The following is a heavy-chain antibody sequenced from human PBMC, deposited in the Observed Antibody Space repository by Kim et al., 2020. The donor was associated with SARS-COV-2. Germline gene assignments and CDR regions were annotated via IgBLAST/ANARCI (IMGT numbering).Heavy chain of an antibody. Sequence: GGSLRLSCAASGFMFSSYAMHWVRQAPGKGLEWVAVISYDVSNKYYADSVKGRFTISRDNSKNTLYLQMNSLRLEDTPVYYCAKGTAPTPRSGIDYWGQGTLVTVSS. CDR2: ISYDVSNK. CDR1: GFMFSSYA. CDR3: AKGTAPTPRSGIDY. V-gene: IGHV3-30*18. J-gene: IGHJ4*02. D-gene: IGHD6-25*01.